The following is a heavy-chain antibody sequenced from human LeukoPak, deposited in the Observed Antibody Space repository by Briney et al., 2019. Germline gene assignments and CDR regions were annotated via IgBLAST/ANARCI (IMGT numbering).Heavy chain of an antibody. CDR3: ARDKAVTTELTQYFQH. J-gene: IGHJ1*01. CDR1: GYNFTNYG. V-gene: IGHV1-18*01. D-gene: IGHD4-11*01. CDR2: ISGYNGYT. Sequence: ASVKVSCKTSGYNFTNYGISWVRQAPGQGLEWMGCISGYNGYTNYAQQLQFRVTMTTDSSTSTAYMELGSLRSDDTAVYYCARDKAVTTELTQYFQHWGQGTLVTVSS.